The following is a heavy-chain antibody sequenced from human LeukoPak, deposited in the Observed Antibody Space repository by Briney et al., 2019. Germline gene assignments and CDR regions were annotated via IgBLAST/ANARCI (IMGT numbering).Heavy chain of an antibody. D-gene: IGHD3-9*01. V-gene: IGHV4-59*01. Sequence: ETLSLTCTVSGGSISSYYWSWIRQPPGKGLEWIGYIYYSGSTNYNPSLKSRVTISVDTSKNQFSLKLSSVTAADTAVYYCARSGDILTGYFFNWGQGTLVTVSS. J-gene: IGHJ4*02. CDR1: GGSISSYY. CDR2: IYYSGST. CDR3: ARSGDILTGYFFN.